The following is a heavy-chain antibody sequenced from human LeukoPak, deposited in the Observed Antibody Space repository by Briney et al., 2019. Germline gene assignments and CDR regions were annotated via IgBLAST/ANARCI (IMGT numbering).Heavy chain of an antibody. CDR1: GFTFSSYW. D-gene: IGHD3-10*01. J-gene: IGHJ4*02. CDR2: IKQDGSEK. V-gene: IGHV3-7*01. Sequence: GGSLRLSCAASGFTFSSYWMSWVRQAPGKGLEWVANIKQDGSEKYYVDSVKGRFTISRDNAKNSLYLQMNSLRAEDTAVYYCARDVGLWYGSGSYPYYWGQGTLVTVSS. CDR3: ARDVGLWYGSGSYPYY.